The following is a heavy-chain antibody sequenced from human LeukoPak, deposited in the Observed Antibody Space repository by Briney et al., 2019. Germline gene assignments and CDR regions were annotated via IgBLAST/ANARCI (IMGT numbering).Heavy chain of an antibody. CDR2: ISGSGGST. V-gene: IGHV3-23*01. CDR3: ANLIVVVPASFDY. CDR1: GFTFSSYA. Sequence: GGSLRLSCAASGFTFSSYAMSWVRQAPGKGLEWVSAISGSGGSTYYADSVKGRFTISRDNSKNTLYLQVNSLRAEDTAVYYCANLIVVVPASFDYWGQGTLVTVSS. D-gene: IGHD2-2*01. J-gene: IGHJ4*02.